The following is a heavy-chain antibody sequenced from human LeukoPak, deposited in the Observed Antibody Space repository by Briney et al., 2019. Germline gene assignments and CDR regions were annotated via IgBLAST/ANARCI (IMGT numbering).Heavy chain of an antibody. J-gene: IGHJ6*04. CDR1: GYTFTGYY. Sequence: GASVTVSFMASGYTFTGYYMHWVRQAPGQGLEWMGWINPNSGGTNYAQKFQGWVTMTRDTSISTAYMELSRLRSDDTAVYYCARAPYYYYYGMDVWGKGTTVTVSS. CDR2: INPNSGGT. V-gene: IGHV1-2*04. CDR3: ARAPYYYYYGMDV.